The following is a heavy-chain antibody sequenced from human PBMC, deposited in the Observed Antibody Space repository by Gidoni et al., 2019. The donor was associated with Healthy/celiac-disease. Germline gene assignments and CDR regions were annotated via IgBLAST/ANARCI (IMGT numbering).Heavy chain of an antibody. CDR1: GFTCSSYA. Sequence: EVQLVESGGGLVQPGGSLRLSCAASGFTCSSYAMRWVRQATGKGLEWVSAIRGSGGSTYYAAPLQGRFTLCSDNSKKWLYLQMNSLRAEATAVYYCAKGGGGYDRMGKRYYYYYMDVWGKGTTVTVSS. CDR2: IRGSGGST. J-gene: IGHJ6*03. D-gene: IGHD5-12*01. V-gene: IGHV3-23*04. CDR3: AKGGGGYDRMGKRYYYYYMDV.